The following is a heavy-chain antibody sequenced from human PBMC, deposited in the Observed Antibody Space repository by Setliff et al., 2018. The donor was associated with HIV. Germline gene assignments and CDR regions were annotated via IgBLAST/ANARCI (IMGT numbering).Heavy chain of an antibody. CDR3: AKRMVVVITKSLGY. CDR1: GFNFGDYG. Sequence: PGGSLRLSCTTSGFNFGDYGMSWVRQAPGKGLEWVSAISGSGGSTYYADSVKGRFTISRDNSKNTLYLQMNSLRAEDTAVYYCAKRMVVVITKSLGYWGQGTLVTVSS. V-gene: IGHV3-23*01. D-gene: IGHD3-22*01. J-gene: IGHJ4*02. CDR2: ISGSGGST.